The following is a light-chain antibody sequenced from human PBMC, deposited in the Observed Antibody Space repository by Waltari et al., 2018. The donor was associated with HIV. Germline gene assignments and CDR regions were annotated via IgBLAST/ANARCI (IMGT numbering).Light chain of an antibody. CDR3: QHYHNWPPYT. CDR2: GAS. V-gene: IGKV3-15*01. Sequence: EIVMTQSPATLSVSPGKRATLSCRASQNINSNLAWYQQKPGQAPRLLIYGASTRATGIPARFSGSGSGTEFTLTISSLQSEDFAVFYCQHYHNWPPYTFGQGTKLEIK. J-gene: IGKJ2*01. CDR1: QNINSN.